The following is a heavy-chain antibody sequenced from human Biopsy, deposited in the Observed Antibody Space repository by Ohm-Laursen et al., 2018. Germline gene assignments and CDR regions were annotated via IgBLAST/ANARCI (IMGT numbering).Heavy chain of an antibody. CDR3: ARGTGRYYVYGAFDI. CDR2: VYYTGST. V-gene: IGHV4-59*12. CDR1: GDSISSYY. Sequence: TLSLTCTVSGDSISSYYWSWIRQPPGKGLQWIGYVYYTGSTDYNPSLQSRVTISVDTSKNQFSLNLRSVTAADTAVYYCARGTGRYYVYGAFDIWGQGTVVTVSS. J-gene: IGHJ3*02. D-gene: IGHD1-26*01.